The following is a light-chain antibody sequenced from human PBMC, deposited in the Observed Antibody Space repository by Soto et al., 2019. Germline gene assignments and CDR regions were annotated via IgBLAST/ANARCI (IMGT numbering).Light chain of an antibody. Sequence: EIVLTQSPATLSLSPGKRATLSCRASQSVNNYLAWYQQKPGQAPRLLIYDTSDRASGIPARFSGSGSGTDFTLTISSLEPEDFAVFYCQQRSVWPWTFGQGTKVEIK. V-gene: IGKV3-11*01. CDR1: QSVNNY. CDR3: QQRSVWPWT. J-gene: IGKJ1*01. CDR2: DTS.